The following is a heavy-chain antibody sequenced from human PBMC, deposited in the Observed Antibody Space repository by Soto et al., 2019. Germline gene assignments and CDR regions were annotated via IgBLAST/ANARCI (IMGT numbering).Heavy chain of an antibody. J-gene: IGHJ4*02. CDR3: ARLSRYFDWLEY. D-gene: IGHD3-9*01. V-gene: IGHV4-39*01. CDR1: VCSISSSSLY. CDR2: IYHSGST. Sequence: LSRTCARSVCSISSSSLYWGFIIQPPSKGLELIVSIYHSGSTYYNPSLKRRVTISVDTSKNQFSLKLTSVTAADTAVYYCARLSRYFDWLEYWGQGTLVTVSS.